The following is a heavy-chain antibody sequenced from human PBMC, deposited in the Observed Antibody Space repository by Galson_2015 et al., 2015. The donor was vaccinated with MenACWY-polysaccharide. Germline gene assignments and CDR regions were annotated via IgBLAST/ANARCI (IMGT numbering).Heavy chain of an antibody. V-gene: IGHV3-13*01. CDR3: TRVQGGYSNDWHHPYYFDY. CDR1: GFTFNDYD. Sequence: SLRLSCTASGFTFNDYDMHWVRQVTGKGLEWVSLIGKGGNTHYPDAVKGRFTISRENAKNAVYLQMNSLRAGDTAVYYCTRVQGGYSNDWHHPYYFDYWGQGTLVTVSS. J-gene: IGHJ4*02. CDR2: IGKGGNT. D-gene: IGHD6-13*01.